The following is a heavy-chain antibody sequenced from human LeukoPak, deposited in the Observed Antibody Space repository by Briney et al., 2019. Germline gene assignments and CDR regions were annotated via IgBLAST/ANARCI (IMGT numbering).Heavy chain of an antibody. CDR2: IIPILGIA. V-gene: IGHV1-69*04. CDR1: GGTFSSYA. Sequence: GASVKVSCKASGGTFSSYAISWVRQAPGQGLEWMGRIIPILGIANYAQKFQGRVTITADKSTSTAYMELISLRPEDTAVYYCARDTFDYSNGSDYWGQGTLVTVSS. J-gene: IGHJ4*02. D-gene: IGHD4-11*01. CDR3: ARDTFDYSNGSDY.